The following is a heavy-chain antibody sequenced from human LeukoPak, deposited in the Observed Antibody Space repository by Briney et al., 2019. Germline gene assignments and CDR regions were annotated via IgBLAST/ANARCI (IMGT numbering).Heavy chain of an antibody. V-gene: IGHV4-39*07. CDR2: IYYSGST. J-gene: IGHJ4*02. Sequence: SETLSFTCTVSGGSISSSSYYWGWIRQPPGKGLEWIGSIYYSGSTYYNPSLKSRVTISVDTSKNQFSLKLSSVTAADTAVYYCATDYGGYVGYWGQGTLVTVSS. CDR1: GGSISSSSYY. CDR3: ATDYGGYVGY. D-gene: IGHD4-17*01.